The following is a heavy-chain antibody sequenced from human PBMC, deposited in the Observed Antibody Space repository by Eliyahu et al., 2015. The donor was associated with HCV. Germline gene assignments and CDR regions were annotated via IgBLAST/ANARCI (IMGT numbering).Heavy chain of an antibody. CDR3: ARCGGDCYTPAYYFDY. Sequence: QVQLQESGPGLVKPSETLSLTXTVSGGSISSYYWNWXRQPPGKGLEWIGYISYSGTTNYNPSLKSRVTISVDTSKNQFSLMLSSVTAADTAVYYCARCGGDCYTPAYYFDYWGQGTLVTVSS. CDR2: ISYSGTT. D-gene: IGHD2-21*02. CDR1: GGSISSYY. V-gene: IGHV4-59*01. J-gene: IGHJ4*02.